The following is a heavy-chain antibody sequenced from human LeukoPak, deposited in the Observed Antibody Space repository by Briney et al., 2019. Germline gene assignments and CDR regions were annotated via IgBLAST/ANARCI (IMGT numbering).Heavy chain of an antibody. CDR3: ARAQTTLLLDY. Sequence: ASVKVSRKASGYIFTSYGIIWVRQAPGQGLQWMGWISAHNGNTNYAQKLQGRVTMTTDTSTSTAYMELRSMRSDDTAVYYCARAQTTLLLDYWGQGTLVTVSS. V-gene: IGHV1-18*01. CDR1: GYIFTSYG. J-gene: IGHJ4*02. CDR2: ISAHNGNT. D-gene: IGHD4-11*01.